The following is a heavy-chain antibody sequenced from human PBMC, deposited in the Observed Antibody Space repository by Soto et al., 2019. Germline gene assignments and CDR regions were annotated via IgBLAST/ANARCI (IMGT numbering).Heavy chain of an antibody. D-gene: IGHD7-27*01. CDR1: GFTFSSYW. CDR2: INSDGSST. V-gene: IGHV3-74*01. Sequence: GSLRLSCAASGFTFSSYWMHWVRQTPGKGLVWVSRINSDGSSTFYADSVRGRFTISRDNAKNTLFLQMNSLRAGDTAVYYCARAATGTTNCFDPWGQGTLVTVSS. CDR3: ARAATGTTNCFDP. J-gene: IGHJ5*01.